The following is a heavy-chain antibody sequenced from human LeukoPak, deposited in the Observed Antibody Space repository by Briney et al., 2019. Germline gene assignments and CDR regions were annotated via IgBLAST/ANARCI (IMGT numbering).Heavy chain of an antibody. CDR3: ARISDFWSGYRSGYYFDY. D-gene: IGHD3-3*01. J-gene: IGHJ4*02. CDR1: GGSISSYY. CDR2: IYYSGST. V-gene: IGHV4-59*01. Sequence: SETLSLTCTVSGGSISSYYWSWIRQPPGKGLEWIGYIYYSGSTNYNPSLKSRVTISVDTSKNQFSLKLSSVTAADTAVYYCARISDFWSGYRSGYYFDYWGQGTLVTVSS.